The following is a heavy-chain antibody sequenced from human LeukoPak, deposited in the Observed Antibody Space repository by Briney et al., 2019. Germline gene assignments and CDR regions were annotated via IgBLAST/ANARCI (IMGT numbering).Heavy chain of an antibody. J-gene: IGHJ1*01. CDR2: ISYDGSNN. Sequence: GGSLRLSCAASGFTFSSYGMHWVRQAPGKGLEWVAVISYDGSNNYYADSVKGRFTISRDNSKNTLYLQMNSLRAEDTAVYYCAKAADYYDSSGSYDEYFQHWGQGTLVTVSS. V-gene: IGHV3-30*18. CDR1: GFTFSSYG. D-gene: IGHD3-22*01. CDR3: AKAADYYDSSGSYDEYFQH.